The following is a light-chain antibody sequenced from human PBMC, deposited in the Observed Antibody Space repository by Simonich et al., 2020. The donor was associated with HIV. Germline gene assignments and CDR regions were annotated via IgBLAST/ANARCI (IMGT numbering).Light chain of an antibody. CDR3: QQYYNTPLT. CDR1: QSVLYSSNNKNY. V-gene: IGKV4-1*01. J-gene: IGKJ4*01. Sequence: DIVMTQSPDSLAVSLGERATINCKSSQSVLYSSNNKNYLAWYQPKPGQPPKLLIYGASTRESGVPDRFSGSGSGTDFTLTISSLQAEDVAVYYCQQYYNTPLTFGGGTKVEI. CDR2: GAS.